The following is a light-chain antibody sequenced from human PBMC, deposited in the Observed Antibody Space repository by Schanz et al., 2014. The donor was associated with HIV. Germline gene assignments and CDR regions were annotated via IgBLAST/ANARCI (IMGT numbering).Light chain of an antibody. CDR1: QTVSSHF. V-gene: IGKV3D-20*02. CDR3: QQGGSWPLT. CDR2: GAS. J-gene: IGKJ4*01. Sequence: EIVMTQSPATLSVSPGETANLSCRASQTVSSHFLAWYQQKPGQAPRLLIFGASNRATGFPDRFSGSASGTDFTLTISRVEPEDFALYYCQQGGSWPLTFGGGTTVEIK.